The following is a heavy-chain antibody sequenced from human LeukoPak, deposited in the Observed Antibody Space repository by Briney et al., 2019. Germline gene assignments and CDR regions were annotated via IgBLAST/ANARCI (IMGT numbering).Heavy chain of an antibody. CDR2: IKQDGSEK. V-gene: IGHV3-7*01. CDR1: GFPFSRYW. Sequence: GGSLRLSCAASGFPFSRYWTTWVRQAPGKGLEWVANIKQDGSEKYYVDSVKGRFTISRDNAKSSLYLQMNSLRAEDTAVYYCASAGTSESYSRVDYWGQGTLVTVSS. J-gene: IGHJ4*02. D-gene: IGHD3-10*01. CDR3: ASAGTSESYSRVDY.